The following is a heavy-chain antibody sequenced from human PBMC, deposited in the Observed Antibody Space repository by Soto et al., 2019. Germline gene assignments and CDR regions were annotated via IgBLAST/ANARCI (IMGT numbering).Heavy chain of an antibody. CDR3: ARDGHITMVRGVITNYYYYFGMDV. CDR1: GGTFSSYA. J-gene: IGHJ6*02. Sequence: ASVKVSCKASGGTFSSYAISWVRQAPGQGLEWMGGIIPIFGTANCAQKFQGRVTITADESTSTAYMELSSLRSEDTAVYYCARDGHITMVRGVITNYYYYFGMDVWGQGTTVTVSS. V-gene: IGHV1-69*13. D-gene: IGHD3-10*01. CDR2: IIPIFGTA.